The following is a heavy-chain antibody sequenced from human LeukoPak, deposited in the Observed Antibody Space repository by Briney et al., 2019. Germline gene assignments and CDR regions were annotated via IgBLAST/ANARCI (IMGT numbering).Heavy chain of an antibody. CDR1: GFTFNSYE. CDR3: ARGPGDCDSSGYGYFQH. D-gene: IGHD3-22*01. J-gene: IGHJ1*01. V-gene: IGHV3-48*03. CDR2: ISSSGSTI. Sequence: GGSLRLSCAASGFTFNSYEMNWVRQAPGKGLEWVSYISSSGSTIYYADSVKGRFTISRDNAKNSLYLQMNSLRAEDTAVYYCARGPGDCDSSGYGYFQHWGQGTLVTVSS.